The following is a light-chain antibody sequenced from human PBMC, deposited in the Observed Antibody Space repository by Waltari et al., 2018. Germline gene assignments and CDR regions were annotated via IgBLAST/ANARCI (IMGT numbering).Light chain of an antibody. CDR1: SSNIGHNY. CDR3: GTWDSSLSAGV. CDR2: DNN. J-gene: IGLJ3*02. Sequence: QSVLTQPPSVSAAPGQKGTISCSGSSSNIGHNYVSWYQQLPGTAPKLLIYDNNKRPSGIPDRFSGSKSGTSATLGITGLQTGDEADYYCGTWDSSLSAGVFGGGTKLTVL. V-gene: IGLV1-51*01.